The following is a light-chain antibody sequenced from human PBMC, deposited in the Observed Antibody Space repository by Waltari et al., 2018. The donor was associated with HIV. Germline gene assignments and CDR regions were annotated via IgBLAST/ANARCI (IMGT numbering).Light chain of an antibody. CDR2: AAS. CDR3: QQSYSTPQT. Sequence: DIQMTQSPSSLSASVGDRVTITCRASQSISSYLNWYQQTPGKAPKLLIYAASSLQSGVPSRFSGSGSGTDFTLTISSLQPEDFATYYCQQSYSTPQTFGQGTKVEIQ. J-gene: IGKJ1*01. V-gene: IGKV1-39*01. CDR1: QSISSY.